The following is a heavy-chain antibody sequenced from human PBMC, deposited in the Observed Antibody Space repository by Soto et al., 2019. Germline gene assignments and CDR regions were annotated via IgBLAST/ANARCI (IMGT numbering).Heavy chain of an antibody. Sequence: KFQGRVTITRDTSASTAYMELSSLRSEDTAVYYCASEHYDFWSGYSDYWGQGTLVTVSS. D-gene: IGHD3-3*01. CDR3: ASEHYDFWSGYSDY. J-gene: IGHJ4*02. V-gene: IGHV1-3*01.